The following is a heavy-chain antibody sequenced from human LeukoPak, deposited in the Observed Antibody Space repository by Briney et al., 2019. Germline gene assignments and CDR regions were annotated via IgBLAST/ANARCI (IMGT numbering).Heavy chain of an antibody. V-gene: IGHV4-59*01. CDR2: IHHSGST. D-gene: IGHD7-27*01. CDR3: ARDNSANSGAFDI. CDR1: GGSISSYY. J-gene: IGHJ3*02. Sequence: SETLSLTCTVSGGSISSYYWSWIRQPPGKGLEWIGYIHHSGSTNHNPSLKSRVSISVDTSKNQFSLKLSSVTAADTAVYYCARDNSANSGAFDIWGQGTMVTVSS.